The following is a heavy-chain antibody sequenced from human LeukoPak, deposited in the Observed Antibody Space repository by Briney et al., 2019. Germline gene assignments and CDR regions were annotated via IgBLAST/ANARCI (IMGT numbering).Heavy chain of an antibody. V-gene: IGHV1-69*05. D-gene: IGHD2-2*01. CDR1: GGTFSSYA. CDR3: ARDVVGTLNWFDP. J-gene: IGHJ5*02. CDR2: IIPIFGTA. Sequence: SVKVSCKASGGTFSSYAISWVRQAPGQGLEWMGGIIPIFGTANYAQKFQGRVTITTDESTSTAYMELSSLRSEDTAVYYCARDVVGTLNWFDPWGQGTLVTVSP.